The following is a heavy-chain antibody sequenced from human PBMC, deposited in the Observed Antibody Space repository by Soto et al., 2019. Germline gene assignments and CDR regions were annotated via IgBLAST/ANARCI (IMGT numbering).Heavy chain of an antibody. D-gene: IGHD2-2*01. V-gene: IGHV4-39*01. J-gene: IGHJ4*02. CDR1: GGSISSNIYH. Sequence: SETLSLTCTVSGGSISSNIYHWGWIRRPPGKGLEWIGRIYNSGRTYYNASLKSRVSISIDTSKNQFSLKLTSVTAADTAVYYCARHPVYATGWQIDYWGQGALVTVSS. CDR2: IYNSGRT. CDR3: ARHPVYATGWQIDY.